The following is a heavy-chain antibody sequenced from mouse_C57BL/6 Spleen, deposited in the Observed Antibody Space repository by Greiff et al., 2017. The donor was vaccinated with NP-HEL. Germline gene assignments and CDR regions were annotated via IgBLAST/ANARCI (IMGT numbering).Heavy chain of an antibody. CDR1: GYAFSSSW. CDR2: IYPGDGDT. CDR3: ARGISSDY. Sequence: VQLQQSGPELVKPGASVKISCKASGYAFSSSWMNWVKQRPGKGLEWIGRIYPGDGDTNYNGKFKGKATLTADTSSSTAYMQLSSLTSEDSAVYFCARGISSDYWGQGTTLTVSS. J-gene: IGHJ2*01. V-gene: IGHV1-82*01.